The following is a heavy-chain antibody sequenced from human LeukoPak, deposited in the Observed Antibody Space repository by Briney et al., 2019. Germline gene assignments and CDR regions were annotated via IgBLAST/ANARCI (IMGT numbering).Heavy chain of an antibody. CDR1: GYTRIELS. CDR2: FDPENGET. CDR3: ATGWGLFDN. D-gene: IGHD2-21*02. V-gene: IGHV1-24*01. Sequence: ASVKDSCKVSGYTRIELSMHWVRQAPGKGLEWMGGFDPENGETIYAEKIQGRVTMTEDTSTDTAYMELSSLRSEDTAVYYCATGWGLFDNWGQGTLVTVSS. J-gene: IGHJ4*02.